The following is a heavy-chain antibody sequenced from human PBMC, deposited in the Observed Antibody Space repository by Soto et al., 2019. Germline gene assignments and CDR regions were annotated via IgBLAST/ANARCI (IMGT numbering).Heavy chain of an antibody. CDR2: IYYSGST. J-gene: IGHJ4*02. CDR1: GGSVSSGSYY. Sequence: QVQLQESGPGLVKPSETLSLTCTVSGGSVSSGSYYWSWIRQPPGKGLEWIGYIYYSGSTNYNPTFKGRATISEHTSKNHFSRELISVTAADTAVYYCARLIVAATFRDYWGQGTLVTASS. D-gene: IGHD2-15*01. V-gene: IGHV4-61*01. CDR3: ARLIVAATFRDY.